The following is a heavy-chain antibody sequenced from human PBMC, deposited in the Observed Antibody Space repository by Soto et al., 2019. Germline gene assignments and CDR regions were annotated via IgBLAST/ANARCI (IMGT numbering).Heavy chain of an antibody. CDR1: GGTFSSYT. D-gene: IGHD3-16*01. CDR3: ARHNGPLYVGYYYDMDV. J-gene: IGHJ6*02. Sequence: SVKVSCKASGGTFSSYTISWVRQAPGQGLGWMGRIIPILGIANYAQKFQGRVTITADKSTSTAYMELSTLSSEDTAVYYCARHNGPLYVGYYYDMDVWGQGTTVTVS. V-gene: IGHV1-69*02. CDR2: IIPILGIA.